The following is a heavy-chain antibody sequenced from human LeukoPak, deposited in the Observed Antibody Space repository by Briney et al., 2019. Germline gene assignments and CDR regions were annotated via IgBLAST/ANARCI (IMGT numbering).Heavy chain of an antibody. CDR2: IYYSGST. CDR1: GGSISSGDYY. D-gene: IGHD3-16*02. Sequence: SQTLSLTCTVSGGSISSGDYYWSWIRQPPGKGLEWIGYIYYSGSTYYNPSLKSRVTISVDTSKNQFSLKLSSATAADTAVYYCARVPHSSTFGGVIVKNWGQGTLVTVSS. CDR3: ARVPHSSTFGGVIVKN. V-gene: IGHV4-30-4*01. J-gene: IGHJ4*02.